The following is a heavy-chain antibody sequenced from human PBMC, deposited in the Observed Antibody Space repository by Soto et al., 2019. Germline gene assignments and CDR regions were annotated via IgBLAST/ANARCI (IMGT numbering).Heavy chain of an antibody. CDR2: IYYSGST. D-gene: IGHD2-15*01. Sequence: QLQLQESGPGLVKPSETLSLTCTVSGGSISSSSYYWGWIRQPPGKGLEWIGSIYYSGSTYYNPSLKSRVTISVDTSKNQFSLKLSYVTAADTALYYCARQIFWVVVAATPDLYWFAPWGQGTLVTVSS. CDR3: ARQIFWVVVAATPDLYWFAP. J-gene: IGHJ5*02. CDR1: GGSISSSSYY. V-gene: IGHV4-39*01.